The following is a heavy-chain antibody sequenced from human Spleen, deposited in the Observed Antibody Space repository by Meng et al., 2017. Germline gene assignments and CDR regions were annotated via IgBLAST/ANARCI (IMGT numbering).Heavy chain of an antibody. CDR1: GYTFRDDY. CDR3: ARAALCGSGCYYYFDY. Sequence: QVQLVQSGAEVKKTGASVTGSCKASGYTFRDDYLHWVRQAPGQGLEWMGWLNPNTGATSYAQRFQGWVTMTRDTSISTVYMEVTGLKSDDTAMYYCARAALCGSGCYYYFDYWGQGTLVTVSS. J-gene: IGHJ4*02. CDR2: LNPNTGAT. V-gene: IGHV1-2*04. D-gene: IGHD2-21*02.